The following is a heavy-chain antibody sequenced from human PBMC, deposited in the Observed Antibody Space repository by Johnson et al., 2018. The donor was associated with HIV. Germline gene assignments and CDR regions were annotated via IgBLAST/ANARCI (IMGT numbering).Heavy chain of an antibody. Sequence: VQLVESGGGLVQPGGSLRLSCAASGFTVSRNYMSWVRQAPGKGLEWVSAISGSGGSTYYADSVKGRFTISRDNSKNTLYLQMNSLRAEDTAVYYCARGGYTYGYLWAFDIWGQGTMVTVSS. CDR1: GFTVSRNY. V-gene: IGHV3-66*02. CDR3: ARGGYTYGYLWAFDI. D-gene: IGHD5-18*01. CDR2: ISGSGGST. J-gene: IGHJ3*02.